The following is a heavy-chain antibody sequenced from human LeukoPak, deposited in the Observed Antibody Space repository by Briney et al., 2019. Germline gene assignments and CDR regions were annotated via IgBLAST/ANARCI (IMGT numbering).Heavy chain of an antibody. Sequence: GASVKVSCKASGYTFTSYDINWVRQATGQGLEWMGWMNPNSGNTGYAQKFQGRVTMNRKTSISTAYMELSSLRSEDTAVYYCARATAYYYDSSGYYPRRARQGFRYYFDYWGQGTLVTVSS. CDR2: MNPNSGNT. V-gene: IGHV1-8*01. J-gene: IGHJ4*02. CDR1: GYTFTSYD. CDR3: ARATAYYYDSSGYYPRRARQGFRYYFDY. D-gene: IGHD3-22*01.